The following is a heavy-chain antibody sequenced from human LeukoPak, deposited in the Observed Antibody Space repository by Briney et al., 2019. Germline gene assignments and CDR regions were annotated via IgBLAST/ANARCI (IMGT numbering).Heavy chain of an antibody. J-gene: IGHJ4*02. CDR1: GFTFSSYA. CDR2: ITGGGDTT. D-gene: IGHD3-10*02. V-gene: IGHV3-23*01. CDR3: AKSPYICSHIYLDY. Sequence: GGSLRLFCAASGFTFSSYAMSGLRQAPGKGLEWVSTITGGGDTTYYADSVRGRFTVSSDNSKNTLYLQMNSLRAEDTAVYYCAKSPYICSHIYLDYWGQGTLVTVPS.